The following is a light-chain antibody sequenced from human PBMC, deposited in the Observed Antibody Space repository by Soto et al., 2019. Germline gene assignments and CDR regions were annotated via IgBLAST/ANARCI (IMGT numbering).Light chain of an antibody. CDR3: AAWDVSLNGVV. V-gene: IGLV1-36*01. CDR2: YDD. J-gene: IGLJ2*01. CDR1: SSNIGNNA. Sequence: QAVVTQPPSVSDAPRQRVTISCSGSSSNIGNNAVNWYQQLPGKAPKLLIYYDDLLPSGVSDRFSGSKSGTSASLAISGLQSEDEADYYCAAWDVSLNGVVFGGGTKLTVL.